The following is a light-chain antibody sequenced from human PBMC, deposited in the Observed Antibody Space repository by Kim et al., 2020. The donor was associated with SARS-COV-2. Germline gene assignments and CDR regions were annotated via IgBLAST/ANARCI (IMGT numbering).Light chain of an antibody. J-gene: IGKJ2*01. Sequence: EIVLTQSPGTLSLSPGERATLSCRASQSVSSSYLAWYQQKPGQAPRLLIYGASSRATGIPDRFSGSGSGTDFTLTISRLEPEDFAVYYCQQYGSSPRYTFGQGTKWRS. CDR2: GAS. CDR3: QQYGSSPRYT. CDR1: QSVSSSY. V-gene: IGKV3-20*01.